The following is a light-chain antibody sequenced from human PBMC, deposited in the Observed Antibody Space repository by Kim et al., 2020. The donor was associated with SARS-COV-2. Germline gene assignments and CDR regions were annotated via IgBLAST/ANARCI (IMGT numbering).Light chain of an antibody. CDR1: RSGIGSYNL. CDR2: EGT. J-gene: IGLJ2*01. CDR3: CSYAGNFTVI. Sequence: GQSITFACTGTRSGIGSYNLVSWYQHHTGKAPKLLIYEGTERPSGVSIRFSGSASGNTASLTISGLQAEDEADYYCCSYAGNFTVIFGGGTQLTVL. V-gene: IGLV2-23*01.